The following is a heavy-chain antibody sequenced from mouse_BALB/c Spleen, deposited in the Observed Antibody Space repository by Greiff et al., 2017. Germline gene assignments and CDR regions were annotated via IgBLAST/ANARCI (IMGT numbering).Heavy chain of an antibody. V-gene: IGHV5-17*02. J-gene: IGHJ1*01. Sequence: EVMLVESGGGLVQPGGSRKLSCAASGFTFSSFGMHWVRQAPEKGLEWVAYISSGSSTIYYADTVKGRFTISRDNPKNTLFLQMTSLRSEDTAMYYCATYGNYVYWYFDVWGAGTTVTVSS. CDR2: ISSGSSTI. CDR3: ATYGNYVYWYFDV. CDR1: GFTFSSFG. D-gene: IGHD2-1*01.